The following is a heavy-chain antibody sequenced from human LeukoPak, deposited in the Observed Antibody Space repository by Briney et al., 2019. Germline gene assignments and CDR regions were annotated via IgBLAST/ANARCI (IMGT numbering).Heavy chain of an antibody. J-gene: IGHJ4*02. CDR3: ARGAKDSSGSFSPKEDY. Sequence: GESLRLSCAASGFAVSSNYMSWVRQAPGKGLEWVANIKQDGSEKYYVDSVKGRFTISRDNAKNSLYLQMNSLRAEDTAVYYCARGAKDSSGSFSPKEDYWGQGTLVTVSS. D-gene: IGHD3-22*01. CDR1: GFAVSSNY. V-gene: IGHV3-7*01. CDR2: IKQDGSEK.